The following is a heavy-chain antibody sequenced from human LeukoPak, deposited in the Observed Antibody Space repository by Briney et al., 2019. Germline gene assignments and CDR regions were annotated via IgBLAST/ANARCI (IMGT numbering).Heavy chain of an antibody. CDR2: IHYSGST. J-gene: IGHJ6*03. V-gene: IGHV4-59*01. CDR3: AREREWIQLPAMRSYYYMDV. D-gene: IGHD5-18*01. CDR1: GGSISSYY. Sequence: KTSETLSLTCTVSGGSISSYYWSWIRQPPGKGLEWIGYIHYSGSTNYNPSLKSRVTISVDTSKNQFSLKLSSVTAADTAVYYCAREREWIQLPAMRSYYYMDVWGKGTTATVSS.